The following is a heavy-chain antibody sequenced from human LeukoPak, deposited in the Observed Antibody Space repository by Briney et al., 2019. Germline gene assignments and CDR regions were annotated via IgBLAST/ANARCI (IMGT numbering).Heavy chain of an antibody. J-gene: IGHJ4*02. Sequence: PGGSLRLSCAVSGFTFDDYAMHWVRQALGKGLEWVSGISWNSGSIGYADSVKGRLTISRDNAKNSLYLQMNSLRAEDMGLYYCAKDQFSYSSSSFDYWGQGTLVTVSS. CDR1: GFTFDDYA. V-gene: IGHV3-9*03. CDR2: ISWNSGSI. D-gene: IGHD6-13*01. CDR3: AKDQFSYSSSSFDY.